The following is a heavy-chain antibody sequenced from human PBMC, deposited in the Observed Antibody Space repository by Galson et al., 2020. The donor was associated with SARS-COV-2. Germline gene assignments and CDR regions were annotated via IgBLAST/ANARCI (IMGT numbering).Heavy chain of an antibody. Sequence: GGSLRPSCAASGFAFSAYAMHWVRQAPGKGLEWVALIYSDGSSKYYRDSVKGRFSISRDNSKNTVDLQMNSLRAEDTALYYCARALATTPFYSCDDWGQGIPVTVSS. D-gene: IGHD1-1*01. J-gene: IGHJ4*02. CDR1: GFAFSAYA. V-gene: IGHV3-33*01. CDR2: IYSDGSSK. CDR3: ARALATTPFYSCDD.